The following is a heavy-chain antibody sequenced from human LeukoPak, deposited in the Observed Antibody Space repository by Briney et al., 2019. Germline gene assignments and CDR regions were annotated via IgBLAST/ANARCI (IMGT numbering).Heavy chain of an antibody. J-gene: IGHJ6*03. V-gene: IGHV4-59*01. Sequence: PETLSLTCTVSGGSISSYYWSWIRQPPGKGLEWIGYIYYSGSTNYNLSLKSRVTISVDTSKNQFSLKLSSVTAADTAVYYCAREQRGHYYYYYMDVWGKGTTVTVSS. CDR1: GGSISSYY. CDR3: AREQRGHYYYYYMDV. D-gene: IGHD6-25*01. CDR2: IYYSGST.